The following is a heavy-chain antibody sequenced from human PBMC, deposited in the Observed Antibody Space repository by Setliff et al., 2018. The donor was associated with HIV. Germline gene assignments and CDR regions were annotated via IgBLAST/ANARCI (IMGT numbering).Heavy chain of an antibody. V-gene: IGHV1-18*01. Sequence: ASVKVSCKASGYTFINYGISWVRQAPGQGLEWMGWISAYNAKTNYAQKLQGRVTMTTDTSTSTAYMELRSLRSDDTAVYYCARTPARKGRGVFYFDYWGQGTLVTVSS. J-gene: IGHJ4*02. CDR2: ISAYNAKT. CDR1: GYTFINYG. D-gene: IGHD1-26*01. CDR3: ARTPARKGRGVFYFDY.